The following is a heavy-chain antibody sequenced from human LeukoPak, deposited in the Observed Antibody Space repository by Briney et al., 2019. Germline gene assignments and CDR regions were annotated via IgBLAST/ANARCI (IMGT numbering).Heavy chain of an antibody. Sequence: LGRTYYRSKWYNDYAVSVKSRITINPDTSKNQFSLQLNSVTPEDTAVYYCAREGYGDYIFFDYWGQGTLVTVSS. CDR2: TYYRSKWYN. J-gene: IGHJ4*02. V-gene: IGHV6-1*01. CDR3: AREGYGDYIFFDY. D-gene: IGHD4-17*01.